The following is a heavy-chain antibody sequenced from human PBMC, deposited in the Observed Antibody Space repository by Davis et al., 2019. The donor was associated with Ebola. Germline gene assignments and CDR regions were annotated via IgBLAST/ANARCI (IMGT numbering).Heavy chain of an antibody. CDR3: ARDRSGSTYNGMDV. V-gene: IGHV3-74*01. CDR2: INTEGTSI. CDR1: GFTFSSYW. J-gene: IGHJ6*02. D-gene: IGHD3-10*01. Sequence: PSETLSLTCAASGFTFSSYWMSWVRQAPGKGLEWVARINTEGTSISYADSVKGRFTISRDNAKNTVYLQMKSLGVEDTAVFYCARDRSGSTYNGMDVWGQGTTVTVSS.